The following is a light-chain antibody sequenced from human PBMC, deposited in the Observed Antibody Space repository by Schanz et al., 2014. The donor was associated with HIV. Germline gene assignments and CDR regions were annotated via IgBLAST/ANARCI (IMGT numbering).Light chain of an antibody. CDR1: QSISSW. V-gene: IGKV1-27*01. Sequence: DIQMTQSPSTLSASVGDRVTITCRASQSISSWLAWYQQKPGKVPKLLIYAASTLQSGVPSRFRGSGSGTDFTLTISSLQPEDVATYYCQKYDSAPLTFGPGTKVDIK. CDR3: QKYDSAPLT. J-gene: IGKJ3*01. CDR2: AAS.